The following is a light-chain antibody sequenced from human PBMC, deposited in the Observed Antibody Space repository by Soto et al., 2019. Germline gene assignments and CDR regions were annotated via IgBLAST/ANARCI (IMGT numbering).Light chain of an antibody. CDR3: QQYNNWPGT. Sequence: ILMTQSPATLSLSPGGRATLSCRASQTVSSNLAWYQQKPGKAPRLLIHRASTMATGIPARFSGSGSGTEFTLTISSLQSEDFATYFCQQYNNWPGTFGQGTKVDIK. CDR1: QTVSSN. CDR2: RAS. J-gene: IGKJ1*01. V-gene: IGKV3-15*01.